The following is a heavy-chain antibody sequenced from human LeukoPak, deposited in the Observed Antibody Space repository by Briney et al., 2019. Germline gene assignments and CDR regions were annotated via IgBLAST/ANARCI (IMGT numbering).Heavy chain of an antibody. CDR2: INHSGST. J-gene: IGHJ4*02. CDR3: ARGLDIVVVPAARGVYYFDY. D-gene: IGHD2-2*01. Sequence: SETLSLTCAVYGGSFSGYYWSWIRQPPGKGLDGIGEINHSGSTNYNPSLKSRVTISVDTSKNQFSLRLSSVTAADTPVYYCARGLDIVVVPAARGVYYFDYWGQGTLVTVSS. CDR1: GGSFSGYY. V-gene: IGHV4-34*01.